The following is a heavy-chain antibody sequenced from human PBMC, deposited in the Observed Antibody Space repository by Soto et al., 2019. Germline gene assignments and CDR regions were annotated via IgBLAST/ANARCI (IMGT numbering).Heavy chain of an antibody. Sequence: EVQLVESGGGLVKPGGSLRLSCAASGFTFSNAWMSWVRQAPGKGLEWVGRIKSKTDGGTTDYAAPVKGRFTISRDDSKNTLYLQMNSLKTEDTALYYCTTPTVAAADRTYYYYYGMDVWGQGTTVTVSS. CDR3: TTPTVAAADRTYYYYYGMDV. CDR2: IKSKTDGGTT. D-gene: IGHD6-13*01. J-gene: IGHJ6*02. CDR1: GFTFSNAW. V-gene: IGHV3-15*01.